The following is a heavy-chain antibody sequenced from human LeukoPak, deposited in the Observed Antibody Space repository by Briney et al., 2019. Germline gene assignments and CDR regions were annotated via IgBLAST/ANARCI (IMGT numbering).Heavy chain of an antibody. CDR1: GGSISSYY. CDR2: IYYSGST. Sequence: SETLSLTCTVSGGSISSYYWSWIRQPPGKGLEWIGYIYYSGSTNYNPSLKSRVTISVDTSKNQFSLKLSSVTAADTAVYYCARDQDGSGWYYWGQGTLVTVSS. V-gene: IGHV4-59*01. CDR3: ARDQDGSGWYY. J-gene: IGHJ4*02. D-gene: IGHD6-19*01.